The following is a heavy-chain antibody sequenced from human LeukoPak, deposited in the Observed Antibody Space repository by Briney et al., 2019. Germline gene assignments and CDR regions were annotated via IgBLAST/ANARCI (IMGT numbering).Heavy chain of an antibody. V-gene: IGHV3-30*04. Sequence: PGRSLRLSCAASGFTFSSYAMHWVRQAPGKGLEWVAVISYDGSNKYYADSVKGRFTISRDNSKNTLYLRMNSLRAEDTAVYYCASSDKLVVISGGFDIWGQGTMVTVSS. CDR2: ISYDGSNK. CDR1: GFTFSSYA. D-gene: IGHD3-22*01. J-gene: IGHJ3*02. CDR3: ASSDKLVVISGGFDI.